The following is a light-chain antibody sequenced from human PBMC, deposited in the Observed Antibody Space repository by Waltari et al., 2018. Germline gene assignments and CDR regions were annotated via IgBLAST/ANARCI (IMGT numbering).Light chain of an antibody. CDR2: WAS. Sequence: DIVMTQSPDSLAVSLGARAAIDCNSSQNVLYSSNNKNYLAWYQQKPGQPPKLLIYWASTREAGVPDRFSGSGSGTDFTLTISSLQAEDVAVYYCQQYLSTPPTFGQGTKVEIK. CDR3: QQYLSTPPT. J-gene: IGKJ1*01. V-gene: IGKV4-1*01. CDR1: QNVLYSSNNKNY.